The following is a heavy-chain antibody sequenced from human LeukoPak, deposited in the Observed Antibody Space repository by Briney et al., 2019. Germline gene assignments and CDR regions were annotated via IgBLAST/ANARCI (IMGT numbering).Heavy chain of an antibody. CDR3: TRGITGHYRSLGGFAFDI. D-gene: IGHD3-16*01. CDR2: FYYDGST. CDR1: GASITQHY. Sequence: SETLSLTCTVYGASITQHYWSWIRQPPGKGLEYIGYFYYDGSTNYTSSVRSRVTILVDTSKNQFTLNLRSVSAADTAKYYCTRGITGHYRSLGGFAFDIWGQGTMVAVSS. V-gene: IGHV4-59*11. J-gene: IGHJ3*02.